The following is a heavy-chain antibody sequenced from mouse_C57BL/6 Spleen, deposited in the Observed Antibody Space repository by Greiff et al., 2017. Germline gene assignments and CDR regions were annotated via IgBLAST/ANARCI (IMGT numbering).Heavy chain of an antibody. CDR1: GYTFTSYW. J-gene: IGHJ1*03. V-gene: IGHV1-64*01. CDR2: IHPNSGST. Sequence: VQLQQPGAELVKPGASVKLSCKASGYTFTSYWMHWVKPRPGQGLEWIGMIHPNSGSTNSNEKFKSKATLTVDKSSSTAYMQLSSLTSEDSAVYYCARPNSYWYFDVGGTATTVTFSS. CDR3: ARPNSYWYFDV.